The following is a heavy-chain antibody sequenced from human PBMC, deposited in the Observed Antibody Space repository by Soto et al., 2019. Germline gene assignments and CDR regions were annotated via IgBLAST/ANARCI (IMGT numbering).Heavy chain of an antibody. CDR2: IYADGRT. V-gene: IGHV3-66*01. CDR1: EFTVSNNY. J-gene: IGHJ4*02. CDR3: TRDPSDSHIRDY. D-gene: IGHD2-21*01. Sequence: EVQLVASGGGLVQPGGSLRLSCAPSEFTVSNNYLSWVRQAPGKGLEWVSGIYADGRTYYADSVEGRFTISRDNSKNTLYLQMNSRRAEDTAVYYCTRDPSDSHIRDYWGQGTLVTVSS.